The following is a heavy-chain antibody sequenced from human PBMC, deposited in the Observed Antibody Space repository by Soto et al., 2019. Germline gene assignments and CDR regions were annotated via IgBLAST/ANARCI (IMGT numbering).Heavy chain of an antibody. CDR2: IWYDGSNE. J-gene: IGHJ6*02. V-gene: IGHV3-33*01. CDR3: ERDTGAYGMDV. CDR1: GFTFSSYG. Sequence: QVQLVESGGGVVQPGRSLRLSCAASGFTFSSYGMHWVRQAPGKGLEWVAVIWYDGSNEYYADSVKGRFTISRDNSKNTLYLQMNSLRAEDTAVYYCERDTGAYGMDVWCQGTTVTVSS. D-gene: IGHD4-17*01.